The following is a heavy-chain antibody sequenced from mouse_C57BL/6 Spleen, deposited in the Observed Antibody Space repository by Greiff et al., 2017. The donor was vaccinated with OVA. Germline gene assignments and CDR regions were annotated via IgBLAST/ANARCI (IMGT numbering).Heavy chain of an antibody. D-gene: IGHD1-1*01. Sequence: EVMLVESGGGLVKPGGSLKLSCAASGFTFSDYGMHWVRQAPEKGLEWVAYISSGSSTIYYADTVKGRFTISRDNAKNTLFLQMTSLRSEDTAMYYCERLGRATRYYAMDYWGQGTSVTVSS. J-gene: IGHJ4*01. V-gene: IGHV5-17*01. CDR1: GFTFSDYG. CDR2: ISSGSSTI. CDR3: ERLGRATRYYAMDY.